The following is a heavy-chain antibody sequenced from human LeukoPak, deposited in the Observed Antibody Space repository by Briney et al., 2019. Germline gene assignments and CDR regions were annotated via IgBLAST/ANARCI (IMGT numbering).Heavy chain of an antibody. Sequence: GGSLRLSCAASGFTFDDYTMHWVRQAPGKGLEWVSSISSSSSYIYYADSVKGRFTISRDNAKNSLYLQMNSLRAEDTAVYYCARDGYPDYWGQGTLVTVSS. V-gene: IGHV3-21*01. CDR1: GFTFDDYT. J-gene: IGHJ4*02. CDR2: ISSSSSYI. CDR3: ARDGYPDY. D-gene: IGHD5-12*01.